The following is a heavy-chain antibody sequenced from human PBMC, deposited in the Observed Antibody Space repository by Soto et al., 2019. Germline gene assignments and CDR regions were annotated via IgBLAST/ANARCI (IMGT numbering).Heavy chain of an antibody. CDR2: ISYSAKT. J-gene: IGHJ4*02. Sequence: SETLSLTCGVSGYSITSGFYWGWVRQSPGKGLEWIGSISYSAKTFYNPSLASRLSIAVDTSMNQFSLRLTSVTAADTALYYCTRGAGAPWVRFDSWGQGTLLTVSS. CDR3: TRGAGAPWVRFDS. CDR1: GYSITSGFY. V-gene: IGHV4-38-2*01. D-gene: IGHD2-21*01.